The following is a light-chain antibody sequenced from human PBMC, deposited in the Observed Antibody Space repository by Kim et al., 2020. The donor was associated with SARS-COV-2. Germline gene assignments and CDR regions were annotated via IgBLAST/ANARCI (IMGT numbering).Light chain of an antibody. CDR3: QTWGTGIWV. CDR1: SGHSSYA. CDR2: LSSDGSH. V-gene: IGLV4-69*01. Sequence: SVKLAGTRGSGHSSYAIAWHQQQPEKGPRYLMKLSSDGSHSKGDGIPDRFSGSSSGAERYLTISSLQSEDEADYYCQTWGTGIWVFGGGTQLTVL. J-gene: IGLJ3*02.